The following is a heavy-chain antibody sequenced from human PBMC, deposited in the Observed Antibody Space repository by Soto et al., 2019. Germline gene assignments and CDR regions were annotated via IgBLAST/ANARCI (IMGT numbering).Heavy chain of an antibody. CDR3: ARGGDIVVVVAATSAFDI. D-gene: IGHD2-15*01. J-gene: IGHJ3*02. Sequence: SVKVSFKASGGTFSSYTISWVRQAPGQGLEWMGRIIPILGIANYAQKYQGRVTITADKSTSTAYMELSSLRSEDTAVYYCARGGDIVVVVAATSAFDIWGQGTMVTVSS. CDR2: IIPILGIA. V-gene: IGHV1-69*02. CDR1: GGTFSSYT.